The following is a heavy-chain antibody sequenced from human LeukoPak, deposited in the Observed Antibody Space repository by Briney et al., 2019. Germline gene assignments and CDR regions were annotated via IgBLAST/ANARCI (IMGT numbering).Heavy chain of an antibody. CDR3: ARGRSGMEVSLFEY. CDR2: ISSSSSTI. CDR1: GFTFSTYS. Sequence: PGGSLRLSCAASGFTFSTYSMNWVRQAPGKGLEWVSYISSSSSTIYYADSVKGRFTISRDNAKNSLYLQMNSLRAEDTAVYYCARGRSGMEVSLFEYWGQGTLVTVSS. D-gene: IGHD2-8*02. V-gene: IGHV3-48*01. J-gene: IGHJ4*02.